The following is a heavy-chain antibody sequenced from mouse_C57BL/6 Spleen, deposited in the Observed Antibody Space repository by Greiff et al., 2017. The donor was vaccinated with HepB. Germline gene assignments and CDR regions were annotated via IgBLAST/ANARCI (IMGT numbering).Heavy chain of an antibody. Sequence: VQLQQSGAELVRPGASVTLSCKASGYTFTDYEMHWVKQTPVHGLEWIGAIDPETGGTAYNQKFKGKAILTADKSSSTAYMELRSLTSEDSAVYYCTRDYGLWFAYWGQGTLVTVSA. CDR1: GYTFTDYE. D-gene: IGHD1-1*01. J-gene: IGHJ3*01. V-gene: IGHV1-15*01. CDR3: TRDYGLWFAY. CDR2: IDPETGGT.